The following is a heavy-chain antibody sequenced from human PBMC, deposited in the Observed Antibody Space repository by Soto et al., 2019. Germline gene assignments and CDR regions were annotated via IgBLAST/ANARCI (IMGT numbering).Heavy chain of an antibody. Sequence: PGGSLRLSCAASGFTISNYAMYWVRQAPGKGLEWVSAISDSGDTTHYADSVKGRFTISRDTSKNTLYLQMNTLRAEDTAVYYCAKVSGSRGYGGAFDIWGQGTMVTVSS. J-gene: IGHJ3*02. CDR3: AKVSGSRGYGGAFDI. D-gene: IGHD3-22*01. CDR2: ISDSGDTT. CDR1: GFTISNYA. V-gene: IGHV3-23*01.